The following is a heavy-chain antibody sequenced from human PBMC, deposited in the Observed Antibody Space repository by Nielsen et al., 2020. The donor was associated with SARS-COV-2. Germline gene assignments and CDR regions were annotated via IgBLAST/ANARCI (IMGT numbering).Heavy chain of an antibody. CDR2: IGSDESIT. J-gene: IGHJ4*02. Sequence: GESLKISCAASGFTFSSSWMHWVRQAPGKGLVWVSRIGSDESITNYVDSAKGRFTISRDNAKNTLYLQMNSLRAEDTAVYYCAREMGGSSRHFDYWGQGTLVTVSS. CDR3: AREMGGSSRHFDY. D-gene: IGHD6-13*01. V-gene: IGHV3-74*01. CDR1: GFTFSSSW.